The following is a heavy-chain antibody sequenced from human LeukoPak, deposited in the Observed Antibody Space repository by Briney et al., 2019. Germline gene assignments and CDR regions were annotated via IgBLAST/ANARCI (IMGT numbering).Heavy chain of an antibody. CDR3: ARDYYDSSGYWYYFDY. CDR1: GGTFSSYA. V-gene: IGHV1-69*05. CDR2: IIPIFGTA. Sequence: SVKVSCKASGGTFSSYAISWVRQAPGQGLEWMGRIIPIFGTANYAQKFQGRVTIITDESTSTAYMELSSLRSEDTAVYYCARDYYDSSGYWYYFDYWGQGTLVTVSS. J-gene: IGHJ4*02. D-gene: IGHD3-22*01.